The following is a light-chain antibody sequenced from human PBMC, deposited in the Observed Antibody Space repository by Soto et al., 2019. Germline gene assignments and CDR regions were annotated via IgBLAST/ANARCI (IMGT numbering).Light chain of an antibody. CDR3: LHYGSLYRT. CDR1: QSVSTNY. CDR2: GTS. Sequence: EVVLTQSPGTLSLSPGERATLSCRASQSVSTNYLAWYQQKPGQAPRLLIYGTSNRATGIPDRFSGSGSGTDFTLTISSLEPEDFAVYYCLHYGSLYRTFGQGTKVDIK. J-gene: IGKJ1*01. V-gene: IGKV3-20*01.